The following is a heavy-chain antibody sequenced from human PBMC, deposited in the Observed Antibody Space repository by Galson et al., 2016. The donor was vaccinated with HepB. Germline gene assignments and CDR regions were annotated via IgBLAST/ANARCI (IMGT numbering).Heavy chain of an antibody. V-gene: IGHV3-48*02. D-gene: IGHD3-10*01. CDR2: IDGSRVST. CDR3: VRGFRGRESFRC. J-gene: IGHJ4*02. Sequence: SLRLSCAASGFTFSTYSMNWVRQPPGKGLEWVSAIDGSRVSTVYADSVKGRFTISRDNAKSTLYLQMNSLREEDTSLYYCVRGFRGRESFRCWGQGILVTVSS. CDR1: GFTFSTYS.